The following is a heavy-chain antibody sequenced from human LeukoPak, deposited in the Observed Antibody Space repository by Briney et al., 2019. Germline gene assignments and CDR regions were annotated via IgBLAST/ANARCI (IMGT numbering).Heavy chain of an antibody. V-gene: IGHV1-2*02. CDR2: INPNSGGT. Sequence: ASVKVSCKASGYSFTDNYMHWVRQAPGQGLEWIGWINPNSGGTNFAQRFRGRVSMTRDTSITTAFMQLSRLTSDDTAVYYCARGSATGGIDAFDIWGQGTMVTVSS. CDR3: ARGSATGGIDAFDI. J-gene: IGHJ3*02. CDR1: GYSFTDNY. D-gene: IGHD5-12*01.